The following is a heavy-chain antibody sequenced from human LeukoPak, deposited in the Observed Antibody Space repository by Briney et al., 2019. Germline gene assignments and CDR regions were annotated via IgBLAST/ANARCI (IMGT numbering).Heavy chain of an antibody. CDR2: IYYSGSA. J-gene: IGHJ6*02. V-gene: IGHV4-59*01. D-gene: IGHD3-3*01. CDR3: ARDRPTYYDFWSGLYGMDV. CDR1: GGSISSYY. Sequence: SETLSLTCTVSGGSISSYYWSWIRQPPGKGLEWIGYIYYSGSANYNPSLKSRVTISVDTSKNQFSLKLSSVTAADTAVYYCARDRPTYYDFWSGLYGMDVWGQGTTVTVSS.